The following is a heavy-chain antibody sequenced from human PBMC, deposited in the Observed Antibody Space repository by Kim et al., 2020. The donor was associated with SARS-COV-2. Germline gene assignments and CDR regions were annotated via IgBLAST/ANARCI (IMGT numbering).Heavy chain of an antibody. D-gene: IGHD1-1*01. CDR2: T. CDR3: ARHKMSTNAFDI. Sequence: TNYSPSLRGLVTISLDKSKNQVSLTLTTVTAVDTAIYYCARHKMSTNAFDIWGQGTTVTVSS. V-gene: IGHV4-4*02. J-gene: IGHJ3*02.